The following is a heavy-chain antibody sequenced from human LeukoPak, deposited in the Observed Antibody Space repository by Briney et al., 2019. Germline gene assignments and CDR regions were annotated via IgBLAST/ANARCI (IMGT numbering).Heavy chain of an antibody. V-gene: IGHV4-59*12. CDR2: MHYTGST. D-gene: IGHD2-2*01. CDR1: GESMSGFY. CDR3: AREPNLKIVVVPAADESFDY. Sequence: SETLSLTCTVSGESMSGFYWNWIRQPPGKGLEWIGYMHYTGSTNYNPSLKSRVTISIDTSKNQFSLKLSSVTASDTAVYYCAREPNLKIVVVPAADESFDYWGQGTLVTVSS. J-gene: IGHJ4*02.